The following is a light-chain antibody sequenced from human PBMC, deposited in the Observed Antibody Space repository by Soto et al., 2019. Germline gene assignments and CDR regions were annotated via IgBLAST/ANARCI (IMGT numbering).Light chain of an antibody. CDR1: QDFSNF. CDR3: QQCNIAACT. V-gene: IGKV1-27*01. CDR2: AAS. Sequence: DIQMTQSPSSLSAFVGDTATITCRASQDFSNFLAWYQQKPGKVPKLLIYAASTLQSGVPSRFSGSGSGTEFTLTISSLQPDDVATYYYQQCNIAACTFGGGTKVEMK. J-gene: IGKJ4*01.